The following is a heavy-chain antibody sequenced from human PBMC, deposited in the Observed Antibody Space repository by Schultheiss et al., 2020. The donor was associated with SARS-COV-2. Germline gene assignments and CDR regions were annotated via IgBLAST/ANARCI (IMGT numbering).Heavy chain of an antibody. CDR1: GFTFSSYA. D-gene: IGHD3-22*01. CDR2: ISGSGGST. Sequence: GGSLRLSCAASGFTFSSYAMSWVRQAPGKGLEWVSAISGSGGSTYYADSVKGRFTISRDNSKNTLYLQMNSLRAEDTAVYYCAKALVVDHYYGMDVWGQGTTVTVSS. CDR3: AKALVVDHYYGMDV. V-gene: IGHV3-23*01. J-gene: IGHJ6*02.